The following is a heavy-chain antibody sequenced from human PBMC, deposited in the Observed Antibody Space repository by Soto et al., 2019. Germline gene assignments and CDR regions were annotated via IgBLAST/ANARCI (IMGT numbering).Heavy chain of an antibody. J-gene: IGHJ6*02. V-gene: IGHV3-23*01. CDR2: ISGSGGST. CDR1: GFTFSSYA. CDR3: ARDDLGFCSSPSFHVYYAMDV. Sequence: GGSLRLSCAASGFTFSSYAMSWVRQAPGKGLEWVSAISGSGGSTYYADSVKGRFTISRDNSKNTLYLEMNSLRVEDTALYFCARDDLGFCSSPSFHVYYAMDVWGQGTTVTVSS. D-gene: IGHD2-2*01.